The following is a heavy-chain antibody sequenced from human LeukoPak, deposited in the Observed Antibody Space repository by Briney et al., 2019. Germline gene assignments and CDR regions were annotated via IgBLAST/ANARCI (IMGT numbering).Heavy chain of an antibody. D-gene: IGHD2-15*01. CDR1: GYTFRDYC. CDR3: ARESSPSHCSGGSCYVDY. CDR2: INPKNGGT. Sequence: ASVKVSCKTSGYTFRDYCMHWFRQAPGQGLEWMGWINPKNGGTNYAQKFQGRVTMTRDTSISTAYMELSRLRSDDTAVYYCARESSPSHCSGGSCYVDYWGQGTLVTVSS. V-gene: IGHV1-2*02. J-gene: IGHJ4*02.